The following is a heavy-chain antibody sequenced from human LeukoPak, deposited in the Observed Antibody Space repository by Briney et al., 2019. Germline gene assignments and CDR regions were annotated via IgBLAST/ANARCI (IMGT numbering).Heavy chain of an antibody. CDR3: ARVRGAGYMDV. J-gene: IGHJ6*03. V-gene: IGHV1-18*04. CDR2: ISAYNGNT. Sequence: GASVKVSCKASGYTFTDYYIHWVRQAPGQGLEWMGWISAYNGNTDYAQKLQGRVTMTTDTSTSTAYMEVSSLRSDDTAIYYCARVRGAGYMDVWGNGTTVIISS. CDR1: GYTFTDYY. D-gene: IGHD3-16*01.